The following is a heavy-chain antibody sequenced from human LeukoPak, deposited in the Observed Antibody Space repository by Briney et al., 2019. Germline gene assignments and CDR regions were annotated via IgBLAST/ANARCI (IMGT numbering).Heavy chain of an antibody. CDR3: ARGWNGYSYGYLRWPDAFDI. V-gene: IGHV4-34*01. J-gene: IGHJ3*02. Sequence: PSETLSLTCAVYGGSFSGYYWSWIRQPPGKGLEWIGEINHSGSTNYNPSLKSRVTISVDTSKNQFSLKLSSVTAADTAVYYCARGWNGYSYGYLRWPDAFDIWGQGTMVTASS. CDR1: GGSFSGYY. D-gene: IGHD5-18*01. CDR2: INHSGST.